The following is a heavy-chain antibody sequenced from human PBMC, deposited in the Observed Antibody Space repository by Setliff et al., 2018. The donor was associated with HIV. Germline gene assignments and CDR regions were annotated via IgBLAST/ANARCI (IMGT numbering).Heavy chain of an antibody. J-gene: IGHJ4*02. CDR2: ISSNGGST. Sequence: PGGSLRLSCSASGFTFSSYAMHWVRQAPGKGLEYVSAISSNGGSTYYADSVKGRFTISRDNSKNTLYLQMSSLRAEDTAVYYCAKHECSSGPGSFDYWGQGTLVTVSS. CDR1: GFTFSSYA. V-gene: IGHV3-64D*09. CDR3: AKHECSSGPGSFDY. D-gene: IGHD6-19*01.